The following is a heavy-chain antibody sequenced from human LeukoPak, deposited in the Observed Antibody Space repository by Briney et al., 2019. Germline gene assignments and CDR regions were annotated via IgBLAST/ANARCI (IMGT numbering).Heavy chain of an antibody. CDR1: GGSFSGYY. J-gene: IGHJ6*02. CDR2: INHSGST. CDR3: ARSMYYYDSSGYWINRYYYGMDV. Sequence: SETLSLTCAVYGGSFSGYYWSWIRQPPGKGLKWIGEINHSGSTNYNPSLKSRVTISVDTSKNRFSLKLSSVTAADTAVYYCARSMYYYDSSGYWINRYYYGMDVWGQGTTVTVSS. V-gene: IGHV4-34*01. D-gene: IGHD3-22*01.